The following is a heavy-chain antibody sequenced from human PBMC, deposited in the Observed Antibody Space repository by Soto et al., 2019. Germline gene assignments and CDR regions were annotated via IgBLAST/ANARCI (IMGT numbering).Heavy chain of an antibody. Sequence: ASVKVSCKASGYTFTSYDINWVRQATGQGLEWMGWMNPNSGNTGYAQKFQGRVTMTRNTSISTAYMELSSLRSEDTAVYYCTVVPAAHDAFDIWGQGTMVTGSS. V-gene: IGHV1-8*01. CDR3: TVVPAAHDAFDI. D-gene: IGHD2-2*01. CDR2: MNPNSGNT. CDR1: GYTFTSYD. J-gene: IGHJ3*02.